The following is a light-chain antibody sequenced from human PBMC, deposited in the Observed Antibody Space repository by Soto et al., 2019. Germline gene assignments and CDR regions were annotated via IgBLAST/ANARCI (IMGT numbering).Light chain of an antibody. CDR2: GAS. CDR3: QQYGSSPLIT. CDR1: QSVSSTY. V-gene: IGKV3-20*01. Sequence: EIVMTQSQATLSVSPGERATLSCRASQSVSSTYLAWYQQKPGQAPRLLMYGASSRATGIPDRFSGSGSGTDFTLTISRLEPEDFAMYYCQQYGSSPLITFGPGGNVDIK. J-gene: IGKJ3*01.